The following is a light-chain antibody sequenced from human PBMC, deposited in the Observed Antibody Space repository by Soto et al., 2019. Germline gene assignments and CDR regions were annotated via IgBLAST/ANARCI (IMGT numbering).Light chain of an antibody. CDR1: QGIGNF. V-gene: IGKV1-27*01. J-gene: IGKJ2*01. Sequence: DIQMTQSPSSLTASVGDTVSIYCRASQGIGNFLAWYQQKPGRLPELLIYGASSLHSGVPLRFSGSGSGTDFTLTISSLHPEDVGTYYCQKYNSVPHTFGRGTKLGI. CDR3: QKYNSVPHT. CDR2: GAS.